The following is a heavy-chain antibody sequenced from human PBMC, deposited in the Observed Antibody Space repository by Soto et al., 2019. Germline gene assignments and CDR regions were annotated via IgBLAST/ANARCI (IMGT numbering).Heavy chain of an antibody. V-gene: IGHV3-48*02. CDR2: ISSSSSTI. CDR1: GFTFSTYS. D-gene: IGHD3-16*01. Sequence: GGSLRLSCAASGFTFSTYSMNWVRQAPGKGLEWVSYISSSSSTIYYADSVEGRFTISRDNAKKSLYLQMNSLRDEDTAVYYCARGPYDYVWGSSGPWGQGTLVTVSS. CDR3: ARGPYDYVWGSSGP. J-gene: IGHJ5*02.